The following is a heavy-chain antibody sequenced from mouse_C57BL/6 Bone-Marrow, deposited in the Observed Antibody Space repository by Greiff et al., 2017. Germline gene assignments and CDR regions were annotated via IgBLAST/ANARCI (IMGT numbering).Heavy chain of an antibody. J-gene: IGHJ2*01. Sequence: EVQRVESGGGLVQPGGSMKLSCAASGFTFSDAWMDWVRQSPEKGLEWVAEIRNKANNHATYYAESVRGRFTISRDDSKSSVYLQMNSLRTEDTGIYYCTRHGNGSYFDYWGQGTTLTVSS. CDR3: TRHGNGSYFDY. CDR2: IRNKANNHAT. V-gene: IGHV6-6*01. CDR1: GFTFSDAW. D-gene: IGHD1-1*01.